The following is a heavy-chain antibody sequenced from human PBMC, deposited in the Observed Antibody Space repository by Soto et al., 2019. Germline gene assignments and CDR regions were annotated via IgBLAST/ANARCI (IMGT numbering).Heavy chain of an antibody. V-gene: IGHV1-69*01. J-gene: IGHJ4*02. CDR2: IIPIFGTA. Sequence: QVQLVQSGAEVKKPGSSVKVSCKASGGTFSSYAISWVRQAPGQGLEWMGGIIPIFGTANYAQKLQGRVTITADESTSTAYMELSSRRSEDTAVYYCARDSPDGEPTAYFDYWGQGTLVTGSS. D-gene: IGHD4-17*01. CDR3: ARDSPDGEPTAYFDY. CDR1: GGTFSSYA.